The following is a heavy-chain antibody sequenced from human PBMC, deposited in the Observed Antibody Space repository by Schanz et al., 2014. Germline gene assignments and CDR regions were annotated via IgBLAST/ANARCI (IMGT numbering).Heavy chain of an antibody. Sequence: EVRLVESGGALVQPGGSLRLSCAASGFTFSSYAMSWVRQAPGKGLEWVSAISGSGGDTYYADSVKGRFTISRDNSKNTLYLEMNRLRVDDTAVYYCSKDKQGSRSDDSWGQGTLVTVSS. CDR1: GFTFSSYA. J-gene: IGHJ5*01. CDR2: ISGSGGDT. V-gene: IGHV3-23*04. CDR3: SKDKQGSRSDDS. D-gene: IGHD2-15*01.